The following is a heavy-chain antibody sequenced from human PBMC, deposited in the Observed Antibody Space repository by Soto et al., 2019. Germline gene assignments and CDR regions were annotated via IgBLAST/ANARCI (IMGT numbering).Heavy chain of an antibody. CDR2: IKSKTDGGTT. D-gene: IGHD1-26*01. CDR1: GFTFSNAW. CDR3: TTERELPPLDY. V-gene: IGHV3-15*07. Sequence: EVQLVESGGGLVKPGGSLRLSCAASGFTFSNAWMNWVRQAPGKGLEWVGRIKSKTDGGTTDYAAPVKGRFTISRDESKKTLYLQMNSLKTEDTAVYDCTTERELPPLDYWGQGTLVTVSS. J-gene: IGHJ4*02.